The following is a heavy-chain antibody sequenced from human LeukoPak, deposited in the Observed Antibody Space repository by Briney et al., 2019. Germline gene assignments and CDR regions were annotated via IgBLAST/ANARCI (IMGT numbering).Heavy chain of an antibody. V-gene: IGHV4-39*01. D-gene: IGHD3-10*01. CDR2: IDYSGST. Sequence: SETLSLTCTVSGGSIRSSPYYWAWIRQTPGKGLEWIGSIDYSGSTNYNPSLKSRATIFVDTSKNQFSLKLSSLTAADTAVYYCARLLWFGESPLFDYWGQGTLVTVSS. CDR3: ARLLWFGESPLFDY. J-gene: IGHJ4*02. CDR1: GGSIRSSPYY.